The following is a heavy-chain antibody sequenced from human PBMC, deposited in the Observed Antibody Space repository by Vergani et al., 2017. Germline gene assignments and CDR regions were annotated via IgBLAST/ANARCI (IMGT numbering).Heavy chain of an antibody. D-gene: IGHD6-19*01. Sequence: QLQLQESGPGLVKPSATLSLTCSVSGASIRSSNYYWGWIRQPPGKGLEWIASIYYSGSPYYNPSLKSRVTISVDTSKNQFSLKLSSVTAADTAVYFCARHSTVEWLVKLGWIDPWGQGILFTVSS. V-gene: IGHV4-39*01. CDR3: ARHSTVEWLVKLGWIDP. CDR1: GASIRSSNYY. CDR2: IYYSGSP. J-gene: IGHJ5*02.